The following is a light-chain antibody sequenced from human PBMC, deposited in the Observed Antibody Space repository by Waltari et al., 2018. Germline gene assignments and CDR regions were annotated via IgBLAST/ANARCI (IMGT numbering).Light chain of an antibody. Sequence: QITQSPFSLSGSVGDRVTITCRACTGISNYLAWFQQKTGKAPKSLIYAASRLQSGVPSKFSGSGSGTDFTLTISSLQPEDSATYYCQQYNSYPLTFGGGTKVEIK. CDR2: AAS. CDR1: TGISNY. V-gene: IGKV1-16*02. CDR3: QQYNSYPLT. J-gene: IGKJ4*01.